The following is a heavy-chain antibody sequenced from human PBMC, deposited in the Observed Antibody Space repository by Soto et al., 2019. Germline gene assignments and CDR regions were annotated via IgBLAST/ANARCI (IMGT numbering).Heavy chain of an antibody. CDR1: GGSISSGDYS. J-gene: IGHJ5*02. D-gene: IGHD3-10*01. CDR3: ARIIAYGSGSYDVWFEP. V-gene: IGHV4-30-2*01. CDR2: IYHSGST. Sequence: QLQLQESGSGLVKPSQTLSLTCAVSGGSISSGDYSWSWIRQPPGKGLEWIGYIYHSGSTYYNPSFKGRITISVDRSKNQFSLKLSSVTAADTAVYYCARIIAYGSGSYDVWFEPWGQGSLVTVSS.